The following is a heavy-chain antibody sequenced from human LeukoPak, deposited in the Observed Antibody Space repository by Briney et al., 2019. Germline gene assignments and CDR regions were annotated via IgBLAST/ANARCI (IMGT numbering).Heavy chain of an antibody. CDR2: ISSSSSYI. CDR3: AREDYDFWSGPGDYGMDV. V-gene: IGHV3-21*01. J-gene: IGHJ6*02. Sequence: GGSLRLSCAASRFTFSSYSMNWVRQAPGKGLEWVSSISSSSSYICYADSVKGRFTISRDNAKNSLYLQMNSLRAEDTAVYYCAREDYDFWSGPGDYGMDVWGQGTTVTVSS. D-gene: IGHD3-3*01. CDR1: RFTFSSYS.